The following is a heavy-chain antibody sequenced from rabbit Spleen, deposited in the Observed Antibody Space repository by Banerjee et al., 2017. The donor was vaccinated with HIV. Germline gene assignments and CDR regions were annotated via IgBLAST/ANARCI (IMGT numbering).Heavy chain of an antibody. CDR2: IDPVFGIT. Sequence: HLKESGGGLVQPGGSLKLSCTASGFTLSSYYMNWVRQAPGKGLEWIGYIDPVFGITYYANWVNGRFSISRENAQNTVFLQMTSLTAADTATYFCARDLAGVIGWNFCLWGPGTLVTV. D-gene: IGHD4-1*01. J-gene: IGHJ4*01. V-gene: IGHV1S7*01. CDR3: ARDLAGVIGWNFCL. CDR1: GFTLSSYY.